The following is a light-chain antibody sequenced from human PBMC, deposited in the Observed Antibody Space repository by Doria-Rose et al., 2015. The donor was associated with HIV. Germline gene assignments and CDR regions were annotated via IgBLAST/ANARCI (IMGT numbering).Light chain of an antibody. CDR1: QSLLYTSKNY. CDR2: WAS. V-gene: IGKV4-1*01. Sequence: DIRVTQSPESLGMSLGERATINCKSNQSLLYTSKNYLAWYQQKPGQPPKLLIYWASTRQSGVPARFSGSGSGTDLTLTISSLEAEDVAVYYCQQYYDTPSFGPGTTVDIK. CDR3: QQYYDTPS. J-gene: IGKJ3*01.